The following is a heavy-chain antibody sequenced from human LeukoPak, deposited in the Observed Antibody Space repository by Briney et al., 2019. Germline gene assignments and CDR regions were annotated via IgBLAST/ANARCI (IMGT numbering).Heavy chain of an antibody. Sequence: GGSLRLSCAASGFTFSDYYMSWIRQAPGKGLEWVAYISSSSSYTNYADSVKGRFTISRDNSKNTLYLQMNSLRAEDTAVYYCANTMVRGVITPFDYWGQGTLVTVCS. CDR3: ANTMVRGVITPFDY. J-gene: IGHJ4*02. D-gene: IGHD3-10*01. CDR1: GFTFSDYY. V-gene: IGHV3-11*03. CDR2: ISSSSSYT.